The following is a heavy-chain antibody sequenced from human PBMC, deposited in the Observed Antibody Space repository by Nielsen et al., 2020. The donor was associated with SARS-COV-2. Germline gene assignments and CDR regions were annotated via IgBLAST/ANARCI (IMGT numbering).Heavy chain of an antibody. J-gene: IGHJ5*02. CDR1: GNTFTNYF. CDR3: VRDLGSHGRDL. Sequence: ASVKVSCKTSGNTFTNYFLHWVRQAPGEGFEWMGVINLGGGGTKYAQKFQGRVTMTSDTSTTIAYMELSGLKSDDTATYFCVRDLGSHGRDLWGQGTLVTVSS. V-gene: IGHV1-46*01. D-gene: IGHD3-16*01. CDR2: INLGGGGT.